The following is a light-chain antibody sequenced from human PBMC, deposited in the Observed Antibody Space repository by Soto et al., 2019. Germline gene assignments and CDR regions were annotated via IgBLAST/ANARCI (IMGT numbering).Light chain of an antibody. CDR3: QQYGSSPPTT. Sequence: EIVLTQSPGTLSLSPGERATLSCRASQSVSSSYLAWYQQKPGQAPRLLIYGASSRATCIPDRFSGSGSGTDFTLTISRLEPEDCAVYYCQQYGSSPPTTFGGGNKVELK. CDR2: GAS. J-gene: IGKJ4*01. CDR1: QSVSSSY. V-gene: IGKV3-20*01.